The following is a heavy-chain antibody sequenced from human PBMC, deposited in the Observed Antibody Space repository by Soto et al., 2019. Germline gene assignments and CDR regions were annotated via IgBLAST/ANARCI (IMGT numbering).Heavy chain of an antibody. J-gene: IGHJ3*02. CDR2: ISYDGSNK. D-gene: IGHD6-19*01. Sequence: QVQLVESGGGVVQPGRSLRLSCAASGFTFSSYAMHWVRQAPGKGLEWVAVISYDGSNKYYADSVKGRFTISRDNSKNTLYLQMNSLRAEDTAVYYCARDHAFEGYRSGLGAFDIWGQGTMVTVSS. CDR1: GFTFSSYA. V-gene: IGHV3-30-3*01. CDR3: ARDHAFEGYRSGLGAFDI.